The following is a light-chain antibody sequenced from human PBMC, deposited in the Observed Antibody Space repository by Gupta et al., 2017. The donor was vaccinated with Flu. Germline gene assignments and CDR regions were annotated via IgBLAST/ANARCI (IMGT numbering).Light chain of an antibody. V-gene: IGLV9-49*01. Sequence: QPVLTQPPSASASLGASVTLTCTLSSGYTNYKVDWYQQRPGKGPRFVMRVGTGGIVGSKGEGIPDRSSVLGSGLNRYLIIKNIQEEDESDYHCGADHGSGNNFLVVFGGGTKLTVL. CDR3: GADHGSGNNFLVV. CDR1: SGYTNYK. CDR2: VGTGGIVG. J-gene: IGLJ2*01.